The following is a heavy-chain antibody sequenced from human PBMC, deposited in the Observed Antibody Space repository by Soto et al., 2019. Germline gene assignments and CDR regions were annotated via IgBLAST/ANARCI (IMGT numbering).Heavy chain of an antibody. V-gene: IGHV3-15*01. Sequence: EVQLVESGGGLVKPGESLRLSCAASGFTFSDAWMSWVRQAPGKGLEWVGFIKSKTDGETTDYAAPVKGRFTISRDDSKNTLYLQTNSLKTEDTAVYYCTTKTGLWFGELRSDYWGQGTLVTVSS. CDR1: GFTFSDAW. J-gene: IGHJ4*02. CDR2: IKSKTDGETT. CDR3: TTKTGLWFGELRSDY. D-gene: IGHD3-10*01.